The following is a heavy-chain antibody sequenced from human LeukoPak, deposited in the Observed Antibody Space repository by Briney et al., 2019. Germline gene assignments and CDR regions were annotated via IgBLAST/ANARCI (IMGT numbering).Heavy chain of an antibody. J-gene: IGHJ4*02. CDR2: INHDGSST. V-gene: IGHV3-74*01. CDR1: GFTFSGYD. D-gene: IGHD3-22*01. CDR3: VRDWGYDSSGYWQKYFDS. Sequence: PGGSLRLSCAASGFTFSGYDMNWVRQAPGKGLEWVSRINHDGSSTNYADSVKGRFTISRDNAKNTLHLQMNSLRAEDTAVYYCVRDWGYDSSGYWQKYFDSWGQGTLVTVSS.